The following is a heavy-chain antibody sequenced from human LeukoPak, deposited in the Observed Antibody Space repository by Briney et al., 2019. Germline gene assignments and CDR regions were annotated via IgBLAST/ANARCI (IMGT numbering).Heavy chain of an antibody. CDR1: GFTVSSNY. CDR2: IYSGGST. Sequence: GGSLRLSCAASGFTVSSNYMSWVRQAPGKGLEWVSVIYSGGSTYYADSVKGRFTISRDNSKNTLYLQMNSLRAEDTAVYYCARDLDSSGSGWYGYWGQGTLVPSPQ. V-gene: IGHV3-66*01. D-gene: IGHD6-19*01. CDR3: ARDLDSSGSGWYGY. J-gene: IGHJ4*02.